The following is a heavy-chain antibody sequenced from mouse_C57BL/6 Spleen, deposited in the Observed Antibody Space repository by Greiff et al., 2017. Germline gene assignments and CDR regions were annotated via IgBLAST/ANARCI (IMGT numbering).Heavy chain of an antibody. J-gene: IGHJ2*01. V-gene: IGHV1-64*01. D-gene: IGHD1-1*01. CDR3: ARDYYGSSYPLFDY. CDR1: GYTFTSYW. CDR2: IHPNSGST. Sequence: QVQLQQPGAELVKPGASVKLSCKASGYTFTSYWMHWVKQRPGQGLEWIGMIHPNSGSTNYNEKFKSKATLTVDKSSSTAYMQLSSLTSEDYAVYYCARDYYGSSYPLFDYWGQGTTLTVSS.